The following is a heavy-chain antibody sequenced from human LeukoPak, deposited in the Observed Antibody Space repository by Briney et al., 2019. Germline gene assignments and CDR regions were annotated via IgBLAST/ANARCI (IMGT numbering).Heavy chain of an antibody. V-gene: IGHV3-7*01. Sequence: PGGSLRLSCAASGFTFSTNWMSWVRQAPGKGLEWVANINQDGSERYYVDSVKGRFTISRDNAKNSLYLQMNSLRVEDTTVYYCARLPMGPMSWFDPWGRGTLVTVSS. CDR3: ARLPMGPMSWFDP. CDR1: GFTFSTNW. J-gene: IGHJ5*02. D-gene: IGHD3-22*01. CDR2: INQDGSER.